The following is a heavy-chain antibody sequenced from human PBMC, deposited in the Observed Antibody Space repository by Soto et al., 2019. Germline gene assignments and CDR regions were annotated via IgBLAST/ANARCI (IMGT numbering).Heavy chain of an antibody. V-gene: IGHV6-1*01. CDR1: GDSVSSNSAA. D-gene: IGHD5-12*01. CDR2: TYYRSKWYN. J-gene: IGHJ4*02. CDR3: ERDGYPPGSFDY. Sequence: PSQTLSLTCAISGDSVSSNSAAWNWIRQSPSRGLEWLGRTYYRSKWYNDYAVSVKSRITIDPDTSKNQFSLQLNSVTPEDTAGYYCERDGYPPGSFDYWGQGTLVTVSS.